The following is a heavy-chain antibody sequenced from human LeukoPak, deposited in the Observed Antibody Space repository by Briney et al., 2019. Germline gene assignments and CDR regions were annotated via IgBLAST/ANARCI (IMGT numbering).Heavy chain of an antibody. CDR1: GGSISSGGYY. D-gene: IGHD4-23*01. J-gene: IGHJ4*02. CDR2: IYYSGST. V-gene: IGHV4-31*03. CDR3: ARVDYGGTDYYFDY. Sequence: SQTLSLTCTVSGGSISSGGYYWSWIRQHPGKGLEWIGYIYYSGSTYYNPSLKSRVTISADTSKNQSSLKLSSVTAADTAVYYCARVDYGGTDYYFDYWGQGTLVTVSS.